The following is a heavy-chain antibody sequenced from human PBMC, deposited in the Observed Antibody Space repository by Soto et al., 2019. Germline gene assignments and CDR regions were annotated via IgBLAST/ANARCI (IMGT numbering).Heavy chain of an antibody. J-gene: IGHJ4*02. CDR1: GGSFSGYY. V-gene: IGHV4-34*01. CDR3: ARGYCTNGVCWAYFDY. D-gene: IGHD2-8*01. CDR2: INHSGST. Sequence: SETLSLTCAVYGGSFSGYYWSWIRQPPGKGLEWIGEINHSGSTNYNPSLKSRVTISVDTSKNQFSLKLSSVTAADTAVYYCARGYCTNGVCWAYFDYWGQGTLVTVSS.